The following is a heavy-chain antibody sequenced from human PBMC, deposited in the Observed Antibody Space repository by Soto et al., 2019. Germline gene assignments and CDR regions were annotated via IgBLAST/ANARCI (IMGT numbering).Heavy chain of an antibody. D-gene: IGHD1-26*01. Sequence: GGSLRLSCAASGFTFSSYGMHWVRQAPGKGLEWVAVISYDGSNKYYADPVKGRFTISRDNSKNTLYLQMNSLRAEDTAVYYCAKDKGIVGATPHYWGQGTLVTVSS. J-gene: IGHJ4*02. CDR2: ISYDGSNK. CDR1: GFTFSSYG. V-gene: IGHV3-30*18. CDR3: AKDKGIVGATPHY.